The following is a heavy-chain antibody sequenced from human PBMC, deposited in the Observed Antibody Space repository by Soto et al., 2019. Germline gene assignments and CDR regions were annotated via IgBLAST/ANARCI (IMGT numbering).Heavy chain of an antibody. CDR2: LHSTGAT. J-gene: IGHJ5*02. D-gene: IGHD6-13*01. V-gene: IGHV4-4*07. Sequence: PSEPLSLTCTVSGGSINNYWWSWIRQAADKRLEWIGRLHSTGATNHNPSLRSRVTMSVDKSKNQFSLNLASVTAADTAVYYCVRDVPAAGTDWFDPWGQGTLVTSPQ. CDR1: GGSINNYW. CDR3: VRDVPAAGTDWFDP.